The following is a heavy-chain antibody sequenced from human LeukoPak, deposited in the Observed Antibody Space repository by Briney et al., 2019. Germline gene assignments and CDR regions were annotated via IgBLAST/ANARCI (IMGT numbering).Heavy chain of an antibody. CDR2: IWYDGSNK. CDR3: ARSSIAAYYFDY. Sequence: SGGSLRLSCAASGFTFSSHAMHWVRQAPGKGLEWVAVIWYDGSNKYYADSVKGRFTISRDNSKNTLYLQMNSLRAEDTAVYYCARSSIAAYYFDYWGQGTLVTVSS. V-gene: IGHV3-33*08. J-gene: IGHJ4*02. CDR1: GFTFSSHA. D-gene: IGHD6-6*01.